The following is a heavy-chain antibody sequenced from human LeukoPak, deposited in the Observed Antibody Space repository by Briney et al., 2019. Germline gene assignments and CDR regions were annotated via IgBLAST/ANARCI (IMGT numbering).Heavy chain of an antibody. CDR3: AREIVVATSNWFDP. CDR1: GFTFSSYW. D-gene: IGHD3-22*01. CDR2: IKQDGSDK. Sequence: GGSLRLSCAASGFTFSSYWMSWVRQAPGKGLEWVANIKQDGSDKYYVDSVKGRFTISRDNAKNSLYLQMNSLRAEDTAVYYCAREIVVATSNWFDPWGQGTLVTVSS. J-gene: IGHJ5*02. V-gene: IGHV3-7*01.